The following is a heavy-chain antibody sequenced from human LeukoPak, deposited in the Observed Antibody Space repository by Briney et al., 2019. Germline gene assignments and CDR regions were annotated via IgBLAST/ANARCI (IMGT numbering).Heavy chain of an antibody. Sequence: ASVKASCKASGYTFTGYYMHWVRQAPGQGLEWMGWINPNSGGTNYAQKFQGRVTMTRDTSISTAYMELSRLRSDDTAVYYCARDGYGGYGSGSYRFVAYWGQGTLVTVSS. D-gene: IGHD3-10*01. CDR3: ARDGYGGYGSGSYRFVAY. J-gene: IGHJ4*02. CDR2: INPNSGGT. CDR1: GYTFTGYY. V-gene: IGHV1-2*02.